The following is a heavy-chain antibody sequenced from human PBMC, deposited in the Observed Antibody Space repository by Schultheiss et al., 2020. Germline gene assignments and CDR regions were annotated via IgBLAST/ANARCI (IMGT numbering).Heavy chain of an antibody. V-gene: IGHV4-59*12. D-gene: IGHD6-13*01. CDR2: IYYSGST. CDR1: GASIGTDY. J-gene: IGHJ5*02. Sequence: SETLSLTCTVSGASIGTDYWSWIRQHPGKGLEWIGYIYYSGSTYYNPSLKSRVTISVDTSKNQFSLKLSSVTAADTAVYYCARGYSSSWYAGFDPWGQGTLVTVSS. CDR3: ARGYSSSWYAGFDP.